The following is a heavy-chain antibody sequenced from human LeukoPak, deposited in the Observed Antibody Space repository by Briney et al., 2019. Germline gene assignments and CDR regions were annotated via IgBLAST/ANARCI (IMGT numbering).Heavy chain of an antibody. D-gene: IGHD2-2*01. CDR3: ARRKNNIVVVPPYFDY. CDR1: GGSFSGYY. J-gene: IGHJ4*02. Sequence: PSETLSLTCAVYGGSFSGYYWSWIRQPPGKGLEWIGEIYHSGSTNYNPSLKSRVTISVDTSKNQFSLKLSSVTAADTAVYYCARRKNNIVVVPPYFDYWGQGTLVTVSS. V-gene: IGHV4-34*01. CDR2: IYHSGST.